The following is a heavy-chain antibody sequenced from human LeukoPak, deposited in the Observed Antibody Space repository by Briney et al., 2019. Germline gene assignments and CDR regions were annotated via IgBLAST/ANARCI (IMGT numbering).Heavy chain of an antibody. Sequence: GGSLRLSCAASGFTFDDYAMHWVRQAPGKGLEWVSGISWNSGSIGYADSVKGRFTISRDNAKNSLYLQMNSLRAEDTALYYCAKSVRWGVWFGEPYFDYWGQGTLVTVSS. V-gene: IGHV3-9*01. CDR3: AKSVRWGVWFGEPYFDY. J-gene: IGHJ4*02. CDR2: ISWNSGSI. D-gene: IGHD3-10*01. CDR1: GFTFDDYA.